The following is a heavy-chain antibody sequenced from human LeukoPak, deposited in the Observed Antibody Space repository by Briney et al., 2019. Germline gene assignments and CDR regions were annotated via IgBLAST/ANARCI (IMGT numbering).Heavy chain of an antibody. J-gene: IGHJ3*02. CDR2: ISGSGGST. CDR1: GFTFSSYA. Sequence: GGSLRLSCAASGFTFSSYAMSWVRQAPGKGLEWVSAISGSGGSTYYADSVKGRFTISRDNSKNTLYLQMNSLRAEDTAVYYCARGELRYFGWWSGGDAFDIWGQGTMVTVSS. D-gene: IGHD3-9*01. CDR3: ARGELRYFGWWSGGDAFDI. V-gene: IGHV3-23*01.